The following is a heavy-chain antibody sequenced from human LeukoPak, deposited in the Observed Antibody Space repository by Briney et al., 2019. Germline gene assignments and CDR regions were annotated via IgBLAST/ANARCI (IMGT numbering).Heavy chain of an antibody. V-gene: IGHV1-69*13. J-gene: IGHJ6*02. CDR2: IIPIFGTA. CDR3: ARDSPTYGDYGDYYYGMDV. D-gene: IGHD4-17*01. CDR1: GGTFSSYA. Sequence: ASVKVSCKASGGTFSSYAISWVRQAPGQGLEWMGGIIPIFGTANYAQKFQGRVTITADESTSTAYMELSSLRSEDTAVYYCARDSPTYGDYGDYYYGMDVWGQGTTVTVSS.